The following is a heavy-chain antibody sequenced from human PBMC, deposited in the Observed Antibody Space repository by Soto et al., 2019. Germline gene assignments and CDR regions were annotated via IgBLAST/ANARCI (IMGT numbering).Heavy chain of an antibody. CDR2: ITHDGNI. V-gene: IGHV4-34*01. CDR1: GGSFSGYY. Sequence: SETLSLTCAVYGGSFSGYYWTWIRQPPGKGLEWIGEITHDGNINYNPSLKSRVTISVDTSKRQFSLNLSSLTAADTAVYYCARVYSVNYLGYFDYWGQGALVTVSS. CDR3: ARVYSVNYLGYFDY. J-gene: IGHJ4*02. D-gene: IGHD6-13*01.